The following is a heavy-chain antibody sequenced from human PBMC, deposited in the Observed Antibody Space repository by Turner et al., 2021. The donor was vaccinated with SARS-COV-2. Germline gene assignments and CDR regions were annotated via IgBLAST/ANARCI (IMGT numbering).Heavy chain of an antibody. V-gene: IGHV4-39*01. CDR1: GGSISSSTYY. CDR3: ARLMDTAMDYYGMDV. J-gene: IGHJ6*02. Sequence: LQLQESGPGLVKPSETLSLPCTVSGGSISSSTYYWGWIRQPPGKGLGWIGNIYYSGSTYYNPSLKGRVTISVDTSKNQFSLKLSSVTAADTAVYYCARLMDTAMDYYGMDVWGQGTTVTVSS. D-gene: IGHD5-18*01. CDR2: IYYSGST.